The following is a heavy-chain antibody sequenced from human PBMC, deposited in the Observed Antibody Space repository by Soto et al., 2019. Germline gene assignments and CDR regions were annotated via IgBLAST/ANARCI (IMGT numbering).Heavy chain of an antibody. D-gene: IGHD3-3*01. Sequence: PSGSLRLFCAASGFTFSSYIMNWVRQAPGKGLEWVSSISSSSSYIYYADSVKGRFTISRDNAKNSLYLQMNSLRAEDTAVYYCARDSLFGVAENYYYYGMDVWGQGTTVTVS. CDR1: GFTFSSYI. V-gene: IGHV3-21*01. CDR3: ARDSLFGVAENYYYYGMDV. J-gene: IGHJ6*02. CDR2: ISSSSSYI.